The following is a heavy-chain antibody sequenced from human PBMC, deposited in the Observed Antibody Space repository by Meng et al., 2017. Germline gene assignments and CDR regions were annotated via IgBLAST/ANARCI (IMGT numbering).Heavy chain of an antibody. V-gene: IGHV1-2*06. J-gene: IGHJ4*02. CDR3: VRDEDISAAGKLFGDY. Sequence: ASVTVSCQPSGYNFPDYWLHWVRRAPGQGLDWMGRIDPKRGDTHYAQRFQGRVTMTGHTSISTAYMELSGLRSDDTAMYYCVRDEDISAAGKLFGDYWGQGTLVTVSS. D-gene: IGHD6-13*01. CDR2: IDPKRGDT. CDR1: GYNFPDYW.